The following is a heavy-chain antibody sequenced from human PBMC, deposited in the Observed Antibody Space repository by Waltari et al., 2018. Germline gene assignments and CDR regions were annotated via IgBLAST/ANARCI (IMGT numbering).Heavy chain of an antibody. CDR3: ARKLGWGADY. Sequence: QVQLVQSGAEVKKPGASVTVSCKASGYTFTSYDINWVRQPTGQGLEWMGWMNPHGGNTGYAQKFKGRVTITRNTSIRTAYMELGSLGSEDTAVYYCARKLGWGADYWGQGTLVTVSS. CDR1: GYTFTSYD. D-gene: IGHD6-13*01. V-gene: IGHV1-8*03. CDR2: MNPHGGNT. J-gene: IGHJ4*02.